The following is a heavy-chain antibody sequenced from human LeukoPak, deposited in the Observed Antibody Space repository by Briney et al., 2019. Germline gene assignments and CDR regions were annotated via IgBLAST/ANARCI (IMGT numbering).Heavy chain of an antibody. CDR2: INHSGST. CDR3: ARLATDTYGSGDFDY. V-gene: IGHV4-34*01. Sequence: PSETLSLTCAVYGGSFSGYYWSWIRQPPGKGLEWIGEINHSGSTNYNPSLKSRVTISVDTSKNQFSLKLSSVTAADTAVYYCARLATDTYGSGDFDYWGQGTLVTVSS. D-gene: IGHD3-10*01. CDR1: GGSFSGYY. J-gene: IGHJ4*02.